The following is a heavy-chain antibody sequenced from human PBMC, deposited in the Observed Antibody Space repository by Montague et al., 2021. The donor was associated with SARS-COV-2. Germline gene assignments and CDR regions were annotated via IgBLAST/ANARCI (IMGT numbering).Heavy chain of an antibody. Sequence: SETLSLTCTVSGGSISSSSYYWGWIRQPPGKGLEWIGSIYDSGSTYYNLSRKSRVTISVDTSKNPFSLKLSSVTAADTAVYYCARVRIGVWGSYRYLDFWGQGTLVTVSS. CDR1: GGSISSSSYY. D-gene: IGHD3-16*02. CDR2: IYDSGST. V-gene: IGHV4-39*01. CDR3: ARVRIGVWGSYRYLDF. J-gene: IGHJ4*02.